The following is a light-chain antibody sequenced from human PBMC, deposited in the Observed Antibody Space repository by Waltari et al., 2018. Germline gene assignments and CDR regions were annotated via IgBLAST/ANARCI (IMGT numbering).Light chain of an antibody. V-gene: IGKV1-12*01. J-gene: IGKJ1*01. Sequence: DIQMTQSPSSVSASVGYTVTLTCRTSQSISNGVAWYQQKPGKAPNLLIYGASSLQSGVPPRFSGSGSGTDFTLTISGLQPEDFAKYFCQQTNSFPWTFGQGTKVEVK. CDR3: QQTNSFPWT. CDR2: GAS. CDR1: QSISNG.